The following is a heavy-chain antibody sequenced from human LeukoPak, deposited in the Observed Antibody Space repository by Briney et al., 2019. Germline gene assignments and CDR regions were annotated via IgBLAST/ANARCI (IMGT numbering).Heavy chain of an antibody. Sequence: AAVKVSCKASGYTFTRYGISWLGQAAGQGLEWMGWISAYNGATNYAQKLQDRVTMTTDTSTSTAYMELRSLRSDDTAVYYWAREEAYSNYEDYWGQGTLVTVSS. CDR1: GYTFTRYG. J-gene: IGHJ4*02. V-gene: IGHV1-18*01. CDR3: AREEAYSNYEDY. CDR2: ISAYNGAT. D-gene: IGHD4-11*01.